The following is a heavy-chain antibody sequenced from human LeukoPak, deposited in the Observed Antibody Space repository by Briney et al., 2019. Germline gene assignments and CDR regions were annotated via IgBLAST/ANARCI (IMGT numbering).Heavy chain of an antibody. CDR2: ISWNSGSI. CDR3: AKDGASAAYYYYYMDV. CDR1: GFTFDDYA. D-gene: IGHD2-2*01. J-gene: IGHJ6*03. Sequence: GGSLRLSCAASGFTFDDYAMHWVRHAPGKGLEWVSGISWNSGSIVYADSVKGRFTISRDNAKNSLYLQMNSLRAEDTALYYCAKDGASAAYYYYYMDVWGKGTTVTVSS. V-gene: IGHV3-9*01.